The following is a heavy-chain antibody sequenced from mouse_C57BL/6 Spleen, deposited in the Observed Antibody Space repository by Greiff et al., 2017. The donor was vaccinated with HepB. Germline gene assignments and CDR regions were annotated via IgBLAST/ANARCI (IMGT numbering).Heavy chain of an antibody. CDR3: ARLGDDYDFDY. D-gene: IGHD2-4*01. CDR1: GYTFTNYW. Sequence: VQLQHSGAELVRPGTSVKMSCKASGYTFTNYWIGWAKQRPGHGLEWIGDIYPGGGYTNYNEKFKGKATLTADKSSSTAYMQFSSLTSEDSAIYYCARLGDDYDFDYWGQGTTLTVSS. CDR2: IYPGGGYT. J-gene: IGHJ2*01. V-gene: IGHV1-63*01.